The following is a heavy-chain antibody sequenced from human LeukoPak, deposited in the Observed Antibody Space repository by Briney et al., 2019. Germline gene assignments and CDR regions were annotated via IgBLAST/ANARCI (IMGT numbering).Heavy chain of an antibody. CDR3: ARAVLSYCSGGSCPYFDY. CDR2: VYYSGST. V-gene: IGHV4-59*01. D-gene: IGHD2-15*01. J-gene: IGHJ4*02. CDR1: GGSMNTYY. Sequence: PSETLSLTCTVSGGSMNTYYWSWIRQPPGKGLEWIGYVYYSGSTNYNPSLKSRLSLSVDTSKNQISLRLSSATAADTAVYYCARAVLSYCSGGSCPYFDYWGQGTLVTVSS.